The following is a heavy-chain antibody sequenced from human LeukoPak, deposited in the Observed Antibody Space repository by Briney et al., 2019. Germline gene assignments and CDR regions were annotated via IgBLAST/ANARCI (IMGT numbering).Heavy chain of an antibody. CDR2: INSDGSST. Sequence: GGSLRLSCAASGFTFSSYWMHWVRQAPGKGLVWVSRINSDGSSTSYADSVEGRFTISRDNAKNTLYLQMNSLRAEDTAVYYCARDPGGYGDYALDYWGQGTLVTVSS. D-gene: IGHD4-17*01. CDR1: GFTFSSYW. J-gene: IGHJ4*02. CDR3: ARDPGGYGDYALDY. V-gene: IGHV3-74*01.